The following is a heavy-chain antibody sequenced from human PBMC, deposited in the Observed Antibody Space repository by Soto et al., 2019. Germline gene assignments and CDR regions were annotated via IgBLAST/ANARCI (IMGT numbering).Heavy chain of an antibody. D-gene: IGHD1-26*01. CDR2: ISGSGGST. V-gene: IGHV3-23*01. CDR3: AKYLFVVGAIDAFDI. CDR1: GFTFSSYA. Sequence: VGSLRLSCAASGFTFSSYAMSWVRQAPGKGLEWVSAISGSGGSTYYADSVKGRFTISRDNSKNTLYLQMNSLRAEDTAVYYCAKYLFVVGAIDAFDIWGQGTMVTVSS. J-gene: IGHJ3*02.